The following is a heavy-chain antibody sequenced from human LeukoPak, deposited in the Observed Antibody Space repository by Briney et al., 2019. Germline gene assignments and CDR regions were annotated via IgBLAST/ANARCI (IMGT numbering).Heavy chain of an antibody. D-gene: IGHD6-13*01. V-gene: IGHV1-69*13. Sequence: GASVKVSCKASGGTFSSYAISWVRQAPGQGLEWMGRIIPISGTANYAQKFQGRVTITADESTSTAYMELSSLRSEDTAVYYCACSSSVNAAAGLGGLDPWGQGTLVTVSS. CDR1: GGTFSSYA. CDR3: ACSSSVNAAAGLGGLDP. J-gene: IGHJ5*02. CDR2: IIPISGTA.